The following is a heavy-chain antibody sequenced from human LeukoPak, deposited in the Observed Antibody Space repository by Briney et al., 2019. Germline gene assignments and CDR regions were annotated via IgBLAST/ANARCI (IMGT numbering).Heavy chain of an antibody. V-gene: IGHV3-23*03. J-gene: IGHJ5*02. D-gene: IGHD2-21*02. CDR3: VKDMTYGDGKWEFDL. CDR2: MYADGSVT. CDR1: GFFLTSYA. Sequence: GGSLRLSCVGSGFFLTSYATSWVRLTPGKGLQWVAGMYADGSVTQYEDAVKGRFTISRDTSKNTLYLQMNSLRDDDTAPYYCVKDMTYGDGKWEFDLWGQGTPVTASS.